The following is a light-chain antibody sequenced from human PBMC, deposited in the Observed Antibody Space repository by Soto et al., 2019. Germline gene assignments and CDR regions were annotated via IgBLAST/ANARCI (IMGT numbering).Light chain of an antibody. J-gene: IGKJ2*02. Sequence: EIVLTQSPATLSLSPGERATLSCRASQSVNNYLAWFQQKPGQAPRLLIYEASNRATGIPARFSGSGSGTDFTLTISSLAPEDFAVYYCQQRTNWSPCTFGQGTKLEIK. CDR1: QSVNNY. CDR2: EAS. CDR3: QQRTNWSPCT. V-gene: IGKV3-11*01.